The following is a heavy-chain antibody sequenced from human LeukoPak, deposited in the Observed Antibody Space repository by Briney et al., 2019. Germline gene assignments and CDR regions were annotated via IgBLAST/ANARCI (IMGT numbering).Heavy chain of an antibody. CDR2: TNQDGSLK. CDR1: GFTFSSYW. J-gene: IGHJ4*02. CDR3: ATGGFYHGY. V-gene: IGHV3-7*05. D-gene: IGHD3-10*01. Sequence: GGSLRLSCAASGFTFSSYWMTWVRQAPGKGLEWVANTNQDGSLKYYVDSVRGRFTISRDNAKSSLCLQMNSLRAEDTAVYYCATGGFYHGYWGQGTLVTVSS.